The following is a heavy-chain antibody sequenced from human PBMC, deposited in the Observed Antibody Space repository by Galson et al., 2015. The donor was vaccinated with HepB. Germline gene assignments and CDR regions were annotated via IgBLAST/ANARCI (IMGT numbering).Heavy chain of an antibody. D-gene: IGHD6-19*01. J-gene: IGHJ4*02. CDR2: ISDSGSNT. CDR1: GFTFSIYA. V-gene: IGHV3-23*01. CDR3: ARETAVAGSMLGGDY. Sequence: SLRLSCAASGFTFSIYAMGWVRQAPGKGLEWVSSISDSGSNTYYPDSVKGRFTISRDNFKNTLYLQMNSLRPEDTAVYYCARETAVAGSMLGGDYWGQGTLVTVSS.